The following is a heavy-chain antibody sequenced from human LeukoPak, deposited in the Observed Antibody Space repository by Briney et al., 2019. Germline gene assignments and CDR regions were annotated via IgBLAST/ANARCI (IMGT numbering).Heavy chain of an antibody. V-gene: IGHV3-49*04. CDR1: GFIFGDYN. CDR2: IRAKIHDGTT. J-gene: IGHJ4*02. D-gene: IGHD3-10*01. CDR3: SRAQKDPYGPEFDY. Sequence: GALRLSCTTSGFIFGDYNMNWVRQAPGKGLEWVGYIRAKIHDGTTDFAASVKGRFTISRDDSKSIAYLQMTSLKSEDTAVYYCSRAQKDPYGPEFDYWGQGTLVTVSS.